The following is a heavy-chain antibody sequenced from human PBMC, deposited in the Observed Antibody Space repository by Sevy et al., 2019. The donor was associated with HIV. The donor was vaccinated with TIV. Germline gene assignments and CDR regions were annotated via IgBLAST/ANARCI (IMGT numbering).Heavy chain of an antibody. CDR1: GFAFSDHY. J-gene: IGHJ6*03. V-gene: IGHV3-72*01. D-gene: IGHD2-21*01. CDR3: VRGPNCGVGGCQQISPYCLDV. CDR2: IRNRPNRYTT. Sequence: GGSLRLSCAASGFAFSDHYVDWVRQAPGKGLEWVGHIRNRPNRYTTEYAASVEGRFTISRDDSRNSLYLQMNSLKTEDSAVYYCVRGPNCGVGGCQQISPYCLDVWGIGATVTVSS.